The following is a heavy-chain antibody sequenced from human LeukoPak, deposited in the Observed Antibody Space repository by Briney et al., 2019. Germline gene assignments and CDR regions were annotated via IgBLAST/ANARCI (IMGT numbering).Heavy chain of an antibody. V-gene: IGHV4-59*01. CDR1: GGSISSYY. CDR2: IYHSGST. Sequence: SETLSLTCTVSGGSISSYYWSWIRQPPGKGLEWIGHIYHSGSTNYNPSLKSRVTISVDTSKNQFSLKLSSVTAADTAVYYCASRVKYSSGWYIDYWGQGTLVTVSS. J-gene: IGHJ4*02. CDR3: ASRVKYSSGWYIDY. D-gene: IGHD6-19*01.